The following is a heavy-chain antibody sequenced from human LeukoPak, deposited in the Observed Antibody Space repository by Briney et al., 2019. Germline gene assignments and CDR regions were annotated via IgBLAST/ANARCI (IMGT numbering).Heavy chain of an antibody. J-gene: IGHJ1*01. CDR2: ITPNADRT. CDR3: AIMHGYYDGSGYWVK. Sequence: GGSLRLSCAASGFSFGGYVRSWVRQAPGKGLEWVSFITPNADRTYSADSVEGGFTISRDNPRNTLYMQMNSLRDEDTAVYYCAIMHGYYDGSGYWVKWGQGTLVTVSS. CDR1: GFSFGGYV. D-gene: IGHD3-22*01. V-gene: IGHV3-23*01.